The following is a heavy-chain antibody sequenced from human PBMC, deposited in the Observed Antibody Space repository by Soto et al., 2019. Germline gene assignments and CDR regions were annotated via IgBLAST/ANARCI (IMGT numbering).Heavy chain of an antibody. Sequence: GASVKVSCKASGDTYSSYIISWVRQAPGQGLEWMGRIIPFLAIVDYAQKFQGRVTITADKSISTAYMELSRLRSDDTAVYYCARADTLKYSSGCLDYWGQGTLVTVSS. CDR3: ARADTLKYSSGCLDY. D-gene: IGHD6-19*01. V-gene: IGHV1-69*02. CDR2: IIPFLAIV. J-gene: IGHJ4*02. CDR1: GDTYSSYI.